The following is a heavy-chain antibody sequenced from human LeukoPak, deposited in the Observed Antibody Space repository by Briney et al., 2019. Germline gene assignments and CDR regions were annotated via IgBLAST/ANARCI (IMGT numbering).Heavy chain of an antibody. CDR3: ARGRVATTPFDY. CDR2: IIPILGIA. V-gene: IGHV1-69*04. CDR1: GGTFSSYA. J-gene: IGHJ4*02. D-gene: IGHD5-24*01. Sequence: SVKVSCKASGGTFSSYAISWVRQAPGQGLEWMGRIIPILGIANYAQKFQGRVTITADKSTSTAYMELSSLRSEDTAVCYCARGRVATTPFDYWGQGTLVTVSS.